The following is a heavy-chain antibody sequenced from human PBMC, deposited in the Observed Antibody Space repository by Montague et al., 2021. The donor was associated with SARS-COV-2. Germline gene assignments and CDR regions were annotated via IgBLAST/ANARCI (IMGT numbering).Heavy chain of an antibody. CDR1: GDSISHSSYY. CDR2: IYYSGST. D-gene: IGHD5-18*01. CDR3: AKASRGYGGDFDS. V-gene: IGHV4-39*07. J-gene: IGHJ4*02. Sequence: SKTLSLTCTVSGDSISHSSYYWGWIRQPPGKGLEWIGSIYYSGSTYYNPSLKSRVTISVDTSKNQVSLKLNSVTAADTAVYYCAKASRGYGGDFDSWGQGTLVIVSS.